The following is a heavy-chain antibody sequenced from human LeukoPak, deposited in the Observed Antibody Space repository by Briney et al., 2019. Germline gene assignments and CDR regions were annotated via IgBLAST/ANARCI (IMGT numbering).Heavy chain of an antibody. CDR3: AKDGYSSGWYEDY. V-gene: IGHV3-23*01. D-gene: IGHD6-19*01. Sequence: PGGSLRLSCAAYGFTFSIYAMSWVRQAPGKGLEWVSAISGSAGSTYYADSVKGRFTISRDNSKNTLYLQINSLRAEDTAIYYCAKDGYSSGWYEDYWGQGTLVTVAS. CDR2: ISGSAGST. CDR1: GFTFSIYA. J-gene: IGHJ4*02.